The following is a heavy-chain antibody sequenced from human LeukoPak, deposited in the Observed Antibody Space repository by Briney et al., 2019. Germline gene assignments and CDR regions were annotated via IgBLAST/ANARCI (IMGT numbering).Heavy chain of an antibody. CDR1: GSTLTELS. CDR3: ATDHCSGGSCYSWFDP. CDR2: FAPEDGET. D-gene: IGHD2-15*01. Sequence: GASVKVSCKVSGSTLTELSMHWVRQSPGKGIEWMGGFAPEDGETIYAQNFQGRVTVTEDTSTDAAYMELSSLRSEDTAVYYCATDHCSGGSCYSWFDPWGQGTLVTVSS. J-gene: IGHJ5*02. V-gene: IGHV1-24*01.